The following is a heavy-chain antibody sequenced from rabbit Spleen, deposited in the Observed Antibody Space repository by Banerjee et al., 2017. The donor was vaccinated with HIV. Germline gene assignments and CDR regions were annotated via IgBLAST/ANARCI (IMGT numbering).Heavy chain of an antibody. V-gene: IGHV1S40*01. J-gene: IGHJ4*01. CDR3: ARDVWPGGTGYYADL. CDR1: GFSLTNNYV. D-gene: IGHD1-1*01. Sequence: QSLQESGGGLFQPGGSLALTCKASGFSLTNNYVMCWVRQAPGKGLEWIGCIYGGSSGSTYYANWAKGRFTISKTSTTTVTLQMTSLTAADTAMYFCARDVWPGGTGYYADLWGQGTLVTVS. CDR2: IYGGSSGST.